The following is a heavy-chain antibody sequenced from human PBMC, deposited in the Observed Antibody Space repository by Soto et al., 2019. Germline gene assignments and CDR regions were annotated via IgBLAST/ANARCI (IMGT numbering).Heavy chain of an antibody. V-gene: IGHV3-21*01. Sequence: GVSLSLSCAASGFNFSSYTMIWVRQAPGKGLEWVSSITSSSTYMYYADSVKGRFTISRDDAKNSLFLQMNSLGAEDTAVYFCARDSTGSWGQGTLVTVSS. D-gene: IGHD2-8*02. CDR3: ARDSTGS. CDR1: GFNFSSYT. J-gene: IGHJ5*02. CDR2: ITSSSTYM.